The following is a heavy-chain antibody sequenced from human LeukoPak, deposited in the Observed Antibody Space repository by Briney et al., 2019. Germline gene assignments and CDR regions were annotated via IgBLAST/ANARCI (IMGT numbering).Heavy chain of an antibody. V-gene: IGHV4-39*07. J-gene: IGHJ4*02. CDR2: INHSGST. CDR1: GGSISSSSYY. CDR3: ARGFGNFGY. D-gene: IGHD3-10*01. Sequence: SETLSLTCTVSGGSISSSSYYWGWIRQPPGKGLEWIGEINHSGSTNYNPSLKSRVTISVDTSKNQFSLKLSSVTAADTAVYYCARGFGNFGYWGQGTLVTVSS.